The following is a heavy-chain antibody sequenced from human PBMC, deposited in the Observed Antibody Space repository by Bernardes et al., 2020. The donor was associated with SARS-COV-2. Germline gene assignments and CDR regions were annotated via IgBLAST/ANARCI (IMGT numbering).Heavy chain of an antibody. CDR2: IWYDGSNK. V-gene: IGHV3-33*01. D-gene: IGHD6-13*01. Sequence: SLRLSCAASGFTFSSYGMHWVRQAPGKGLEWVAVIWYDGSNKYYADSVKGRFTISRDNSKNTLYLQMNSLRAEDTAVYYCARDQIDSSSWAGYFDYWGQGTLVTVSS. CDR3: ARDQIDSSSWAGYFDY. J-gene: IGHJ4*02. CDR1: GFTFSSYG.